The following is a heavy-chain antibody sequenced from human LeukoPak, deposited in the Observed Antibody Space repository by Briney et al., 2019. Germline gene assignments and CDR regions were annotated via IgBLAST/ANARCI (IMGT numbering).Heavy chain of an antibody. CDR1: GFTFSNAW. J-gene: IGHJ4*02. CDR3: TTEGDYGDYGFDY. Sequence: GGSLRLSCAASGFTFSNAWMSWVRQAPGKGLEWVGRIKSKTDGGTTDYAAPVKGRFTISKDDSKNTLYLQMNSLKTEDTAVYYCTTEGDYGDYGFDYWGQGTLVTVSS. V-gene: IGHV3-15*01. D-gene: IGHD4-17*01. CDR2: IKSKTDGGTT.